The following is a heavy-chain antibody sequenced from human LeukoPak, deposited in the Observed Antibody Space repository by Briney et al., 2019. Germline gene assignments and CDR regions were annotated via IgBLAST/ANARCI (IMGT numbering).Heavy chain of an antibody. CDR2: INPNSGGT. V-gene: IGHV1-2*06. D-gene: IGHD3-3*01. J-gene: IGHJ6*02. CDR3: ARIGTENYDFWSGYYSDYYGMDV. Sequence: GASVKVSCKASGYTFTGYYMHWVRQAPGQGLEWMGRINPNSGGTNYAQKFQGRVTMTRDTSISTAYMELSRLRSDDTAVYYCARIGTENYDFWSGYYSDYYGMDVWGQGTTVTVSS. CDR1: GYTFTGYY.